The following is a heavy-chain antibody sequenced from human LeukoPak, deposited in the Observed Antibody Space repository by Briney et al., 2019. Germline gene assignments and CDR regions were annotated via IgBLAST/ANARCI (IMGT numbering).Heavy chain of an antibody. CDR1: GGSISSSSSY. J-gene: IGHJ4*02. Sequence: SETLSLTCSVSGGSISSSSSYWGWLRQPPGKGLEWLGSIYYSGSSFDNPALKSRVTISVDTSKNQFSLKLSSVTAADTAVYYCARHRSGWLQSSFDYWGQGTLVTVSS. CDR2: IYYSGSS. CDR3: ARHRSGWLQSSFDY. V-gene: IGHV4-39*01. D-gene: IGHD5-24*01.